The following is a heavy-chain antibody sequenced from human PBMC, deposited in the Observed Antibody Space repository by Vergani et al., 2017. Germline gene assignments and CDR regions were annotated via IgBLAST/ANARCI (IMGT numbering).Heavy chain of an antibody. V-gene: IGHV2-70*04. CDR3: ALNXGKDGYNSYYFDY. D-gene: IGHD5-24*01. J-gene: IGHJ4*02. Sequence: QVTLKESSPALVKPTQTLILTCTFSGFSLTTVAMRVSWIRQPPGKALEWLARIDWDDDKFYSTSLKTRLTISRDTSKNQVVLTMTNMDPVDTATYYCALNXGKDGYNSYYFDYWGQGALVTVSS. CDR2: IDWDDDK. CDR1: GFSLTTVAMR.